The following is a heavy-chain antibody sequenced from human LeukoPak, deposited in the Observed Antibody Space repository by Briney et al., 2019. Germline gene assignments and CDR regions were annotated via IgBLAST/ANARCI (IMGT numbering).Heavy chain of an antibody. J-gene: IGHJ4*02. Sequence: GGSLRLSCAASGFTFSSYWMSWVRQVPGKGLEWVANIKQDGSEKYYADSVKGRFTFSRDNAKNSLYLQMNSLRAEDTAVYYCARRVVVIAAGHHFDYWGQGTLVTVSS. V-gene: IGHV3-7*01. D-gene: IGHD2-21*01. CDR1: GFTFSSYW. CDR3: ARRVVVIAAGHHFDY. CDR2: IKQDGSEK.